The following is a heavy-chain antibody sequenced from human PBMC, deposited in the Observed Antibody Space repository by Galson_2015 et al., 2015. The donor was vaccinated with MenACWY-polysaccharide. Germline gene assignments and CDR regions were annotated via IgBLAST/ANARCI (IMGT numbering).Heavy chain of an antibody. CDR3: ARDHGYSGYDSSPFDY. D-gene: IGHD5-12*01. CDR2: INRDGRST. J-gene: IGHJ4*02. Sequence: SLRLSCAASGFTFSSYWMNWVRQAPGKGLVWVSRINRDGRSTSYADSVKGRFTISRDNAKNTLYLQMNSLRAEDTAVYYCARDHGYSGYDSSPFDYWGQGTLVTVSS. V-gene: IGHV3-74*01. CDR1: GFTFSSYW.